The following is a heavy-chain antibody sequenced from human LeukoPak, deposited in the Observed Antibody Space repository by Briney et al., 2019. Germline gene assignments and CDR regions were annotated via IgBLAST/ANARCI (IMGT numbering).Heavy chain of an antibody. CDR2: IYYSGST. D-gene: IGHD6-19*01. V-gene: IGHV4-61*01. CDR1: GASISSGSYY. J-gene: IGHJ4*02. CDR3: ARRQWLVYFDY. Sequence: PSETLSLTCTVSGASISSGSYYWSWIRQPPGKGLEWIGDIYYSGSTNYNSSLKSRVTISVDTSKNQFSLKLSSVIVADTAVYYCARRQWLVYFDYWGQGTLVTVSS.